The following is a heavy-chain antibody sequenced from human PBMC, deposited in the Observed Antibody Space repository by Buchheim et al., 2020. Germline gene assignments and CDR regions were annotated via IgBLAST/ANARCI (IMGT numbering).Heavy chain of an antibody. CDR1: GYTFTSYD. J-gene: IGHJ6*02. CDR2: MNPNSGNT. Sequence: QVQLVQSGAEVKKPGASVKVSCKASGYTFTSYDINWVRQATGQGLEWMGWMNPNSGNTGYAQKFQGRVTMTRTPSISTASMELSSLRSEDTAVYYCARMGSYYDFWSGYLHYYYYGMDVWGQGTT. D-gene: IGHD3-3*01. V-gene: IGHV1-8*01. CDR3: ARMGSYYDFWSGYLHYYYYGMDV.